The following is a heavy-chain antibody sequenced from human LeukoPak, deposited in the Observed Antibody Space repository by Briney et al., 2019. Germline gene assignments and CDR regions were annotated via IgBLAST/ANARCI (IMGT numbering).Heavy chain of an antibody. CDR2: ITGSGGST. CDR1: GFTFSSYS. V-gene: IGHV3-23*01. CDR3: ANGGSIAVATPLDY. Sequence: GGSLRLSCAASGFTFSSYSMNWVRRAPGKGLEWVSGITGSGGSTYYADSVKGRFTISRDNSKNTLYLQMNSLRAEDTAVYYCANGGSIAVATPLDYWGQGTLVTVSS. D-gene: IGHD6-19*01. J-gene: IGHJ4*02.